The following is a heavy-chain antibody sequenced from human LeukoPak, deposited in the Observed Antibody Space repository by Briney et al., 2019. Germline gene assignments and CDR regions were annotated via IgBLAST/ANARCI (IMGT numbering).Heavy chain of an antibody. V-gene: IGHV1-69*05. D-gene: IGHD3-22*01. CDR2: IIPIFGTA. Sequence: SVKVSCKASGGTFISYAISWVRQAPGQGLEWMGGIIPIFGTANYAQKFQGGVTITTDESTSTAYMELSSLRSEDTAVYYCASQPYYYDSSGYSRTEDYWGQGTLVTVSS. CDR1: GGTFISYA. J-gene: IGHJ4*02. CDR3: ASQPYYYDSSGYSRTEDY.